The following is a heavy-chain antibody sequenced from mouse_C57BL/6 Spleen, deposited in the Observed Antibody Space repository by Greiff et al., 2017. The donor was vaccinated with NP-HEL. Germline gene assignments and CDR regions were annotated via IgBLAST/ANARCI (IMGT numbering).Heavy chain of an antibody. V-gene: IGHV1-50*01. CDR2: IDPSDSYT. CDR1: GYTFTSYW. D-gene: IGHD4-1*01. CDR3: ARGRLTGTLFDY. Sequence: QVHVKQPGAELVKPGASVKLSCKASGYTFTSYWMQWVKQRPGQGLEWIGEIDPSDSYTNYNQKFKGKATLTVDTSSSTAYMQLSSLTSEDSAVYYCARGRLTGTLFDYWGQGTTLTVSS. J-gene: IGHJ2*01.